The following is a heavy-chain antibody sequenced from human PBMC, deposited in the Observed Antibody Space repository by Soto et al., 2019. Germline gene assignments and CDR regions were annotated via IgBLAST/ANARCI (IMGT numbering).Heavy chain of an antibody. D-gene: IGHD2-2*01. CDR1: GGTFSNYG. Sequence: QVKLVQSGTEVKRPGSSVKVSCKASGGTFSNYGLSWVRQAPGHGLQWMGGIIPLFGTLHNAREFQDRVTITADQSTGTASMDLRSLTYDDTDVYFCATTPFNMVSAGSYYFDSWGQGILVTVSS. CDR2: IIPLFGTL. CDR3: ATTPFNMVSAGSYYFDS. J-gene: IGHJ4*02. V-gene: IGHV1-69*01.